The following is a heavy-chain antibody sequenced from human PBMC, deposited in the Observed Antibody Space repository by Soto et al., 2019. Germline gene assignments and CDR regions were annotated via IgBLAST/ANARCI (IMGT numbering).Heavy chain of an antibody. V-gene: IGHV1-69*13. J-gene: IGHJ5*02. CDR1: GGTFSSDA. CDR2: IIPIFGTA. D-gene: IGHD6-19*01. CDR3: ARDLAVAGTHASA. Sequence: SAMVACKASGGTFSSDAISWGRQAPGQGLEWMGGIIPIFGTANYAQKFQGRVTITADESTSTAYMELSSLRSEDTAVYYCARDLAVAGTHASAWGQATLVTVSS.